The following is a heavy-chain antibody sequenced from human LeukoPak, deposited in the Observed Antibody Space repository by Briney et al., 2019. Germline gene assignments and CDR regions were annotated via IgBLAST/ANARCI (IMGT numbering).Heavy chain of an antibody. Sequence: GGSLRLSCAASGFNFSDFWMTWVRQIPGKGLQWVANIKEDGGEEYHVDSVKGRFAISRDNAKNSLYLQMNSLRAEDTAVYYCARESSSGWYVMDAFDIWGQGTMVTVSS. D-gene: IGHD6-19*01. J-gene: IGHJ3*02. CDR3: ARESSSGWYVMDAFDI. V-gene: IGHV3-7*01. CDR1: GFNFSDFW. CDR2: IKEDGGEE.